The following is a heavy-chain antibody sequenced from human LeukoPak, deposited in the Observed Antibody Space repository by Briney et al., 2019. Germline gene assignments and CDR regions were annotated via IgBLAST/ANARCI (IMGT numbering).Heavy chain of an antibody. D-gene: IGHD3-22*01. CDR2: ISSSSSYI. CDR1: GFTFSSYS. V-gene: IGHV3-21*01. CDR3: ARADLYCSSSGCARRAFDI. J-gene: IGHJ3*02. Sequence: PGGSLRLSCEASGFTFSSYSMNWVRQAPGKGLECVSSISSSSSYIYYADSVKGRFTISRDNAKNSLYLQMNSLRAEDTAVYYCARADLYCSSSGCARRAFDIWGQGTMVTVSS.